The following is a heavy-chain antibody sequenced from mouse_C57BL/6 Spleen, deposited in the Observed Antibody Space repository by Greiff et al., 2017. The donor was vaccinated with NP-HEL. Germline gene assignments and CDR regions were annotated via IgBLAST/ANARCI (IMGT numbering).Heavy chain of an antibody. J-gene: IGHJ1*03. V-gene: IGHV5-12*01. CDR1: GFTFSDYY. Sequence: EVMLVESGGGLVQPGGSLKLSCAASGFTFSDYYMYWVRQTPEKRLEWVAYISNGGGSTYYPDTVKGRFTISRDNAKNTLYLQMSRLKSEDTAMYYCGRHYYSSGYWYFDVWGTGTTVTVSS. D-gene: IGHD1-1*01. CDR2: ISNGGGST. CDR3: GRHYYSSGYWYFDV.